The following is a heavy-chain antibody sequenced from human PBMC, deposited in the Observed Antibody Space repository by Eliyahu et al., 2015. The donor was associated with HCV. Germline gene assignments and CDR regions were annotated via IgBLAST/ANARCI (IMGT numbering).Heavy chain of an antibody. Sequence: QVQLLQSGAEIKTPGSSVKVSCQASGGVFSSXTFNWVRRAPGQGLEWVGQIIPVYNTPVYGQSFQGRVLISADDATNTVYMELRSLGSEDTAVYYCARDSGLYDSPTAFYSGMDVWGQGTTVTVS. J-gene: IGHJ6*02. V-gene: IGHV1-69*01. CDR1: GGVFSSXT. CDR2: IIPVYNTP. D-gene: IGHD3-16*01. CDR3: ARDSGLYDSPTAFYSGMDV.